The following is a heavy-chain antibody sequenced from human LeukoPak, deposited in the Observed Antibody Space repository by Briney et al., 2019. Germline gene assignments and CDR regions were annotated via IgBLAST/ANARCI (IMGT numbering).Heavy chain of an antibody. CDR3: ARSGYSYGYYMDV. V-gene: IGHV3-30*04. D-gene: IGHD5-18*01. J-gene: IGHJ6*03. Sequence: PGGSLRLSCAASGFTFSSYAMHWVRQAPGKGLEWVAVISYDGSNKYYADSVKGRFTISRDSSKNTLYLQMNSLRAEDTAVYYCARSGYSYGYYMDVWGKGTTVTVSS. CDR2: ISYDGSNK. CDR1: GFTFSSYA.